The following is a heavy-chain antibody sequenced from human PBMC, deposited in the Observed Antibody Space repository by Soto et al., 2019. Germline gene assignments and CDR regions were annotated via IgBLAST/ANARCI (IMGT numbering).Heavy chain of an antibody. V-gene: IGHV3-30-3*01. CDR2: ISYDGSNK. D-gene: IGHD1-20*01. CDR3: ARGVEGITGTTEYYYYYGMDV. J-gene: IGHJ6*02. CDR1: GFTFSSYA. Sequence: QVQLVESGGGVVQPGRSLRLSCAASGFTFSSYAMHWVRQAPGKGLAWVAVISYDGSNKYYADSVKGRFTISRDYSKNTLYLQMNSLRAEDTAVYYCARGVEGITGTTEYYYYYGMDVWGQGTTVTVSS.